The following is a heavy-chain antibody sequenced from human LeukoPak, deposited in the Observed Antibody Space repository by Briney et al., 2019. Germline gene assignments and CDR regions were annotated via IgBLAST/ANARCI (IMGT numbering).Heavy chain of an antibody. CDR2: ISYDGDYK. CDR1: GFTFSSYW. CDR3: ARDSYSDSSGYWGYFDY. D-gene: IGHD3-22*01. Sequence: GGSLRLSCAASGFTFSSYWMSWVRKAPGKGLKWVAVISYDGDYKYHADSVKGRVTISRDNAKNSLYLQMNSLRAEDTAVYYCARDSYSDSSGYWGYFDYWGQGTLVTVSS. J-gene: IGHJ4*02. V-gene: IGHV3-30-3*01.